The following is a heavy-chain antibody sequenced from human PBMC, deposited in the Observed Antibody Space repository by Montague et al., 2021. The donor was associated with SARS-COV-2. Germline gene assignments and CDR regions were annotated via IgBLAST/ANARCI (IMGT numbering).Heavy chain of an antibody. CDR2: IYYSGST. CDR3: ARDARRGIVATPGGWFDP. J-gene: IGHJ5*02. D-gene: IGHD5-12*01. V-gene: IGHV4-39*02. CDR1: GGSISSSSYY. Sequence: SETLSLTCTVSGGSISSSSYYWGWIRQPPGKGLEWIGSIYYSGSTYYSPSLKSRVTISVDTSKNQFSLKLSSVTAADTAVYYCARDARRGIVATPGGWFDPWGQGTLVTVSS.